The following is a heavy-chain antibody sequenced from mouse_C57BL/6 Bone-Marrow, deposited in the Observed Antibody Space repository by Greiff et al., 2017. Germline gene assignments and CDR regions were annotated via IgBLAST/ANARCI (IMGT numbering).Heavy chain of an antibody. J-gene: IGHJ1*03. V-gene: IGHV14-1*01. Sequence: VQLQQSGAELVRPGASVKLSCTASGFNIKDYYMHWVKQRPEQGLEWIGRIDPEDGDTEYAPKFQGKATMTADTSSNTAYLQLSSLTSEDPAVYYCTDGNYWYFDVWGTGTTVTVSS. D-gene: IGHD2-1*01. CDR2: IDPEDGDT. CDR1: GFNIKDYY. CDR3: TDGNYWYFDV.